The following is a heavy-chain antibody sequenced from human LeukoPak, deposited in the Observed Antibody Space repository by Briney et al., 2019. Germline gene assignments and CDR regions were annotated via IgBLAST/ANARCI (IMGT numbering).Heavy chain of an antibody. D-gene: IGHD5-18*01. CDR3: ARDRSPAPGRSYGRGHFDY. V-gene: IGHV1-2*02. CDR1: GYTFTGYY. J-gene: IGHJ4*02. Sequence: ASVKVSCKASGYTFTGYYMHWVRQAPGQGLEWTGWINPNSGGTNYAQKFQGRVTMTRDTSISTAYMELSRLRSDDTAVYYCARDRSPAPGRSYGRGHFDYWGQGTLVTVSS. CDR2: INPNSGGT.